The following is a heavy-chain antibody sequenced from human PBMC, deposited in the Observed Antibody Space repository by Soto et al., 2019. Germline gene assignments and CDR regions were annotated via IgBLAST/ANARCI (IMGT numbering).Heavy chain of an antibody. Sequence: QVQLVQSGGEVKKPGASVKVSCKTSGYTFTTYGISWVRQAPGQGLEWVGWISAYSGKTHYAQKFQGKVTMTTDTSTNTAYLELRSLISDDTAVYHCARDPYLGDHQYWGQGTLVTVSS. J-gene: IGHJ4*02. CDR1: GYTFTTYG. CDR2: ISAYSGKT. V-gene: IGHV1-18*01. CDR3: ARDPYLGDHQY. D-gene: IGHD3-16*01.